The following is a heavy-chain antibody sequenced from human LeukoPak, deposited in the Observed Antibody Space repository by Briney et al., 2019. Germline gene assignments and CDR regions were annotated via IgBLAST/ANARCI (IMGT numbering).Heavy chain of an antibody. V-gene: IGHV4-39*07. J-gene: IGHJ6*02. Sequence: PSETLSLTCTVSGGSISSSSYYWGWIRQPPGKGLEWIGSIYYSGSTYYNPSLKSRVTISVDTSKNQFSLKLSSVTAADTAVYYCASLRPSPTASYGMDVWGQGTTVTVSS. D-gene: IGHD4-17*01. CDR1: GGSISSSSYY. CDR3: ASLRPSPTASYGMDV. CDR2: IYYSGST.